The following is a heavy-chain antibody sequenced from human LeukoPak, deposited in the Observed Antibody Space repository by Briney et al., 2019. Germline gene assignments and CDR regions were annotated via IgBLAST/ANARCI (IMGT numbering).Heavy chain of an antibody. CDR2: IYYSGST. Sequence: PSETLSLTCSVSGGSLSNYYWSWIRQPPGKGLEWIGYIYYSGSTNYNASLKSRVTISVDTSKNQFSLKLSSVTAADTAVYYCVRQSAAAGTHWFDPWGQGTMATVSS. CDR3: VRQSAAAGTHWFDP. D-gene: IGHD6-25*01. CDR1: GGSLSNYY. V-gene: IGHV4-59*08. J-gene: IGHJ5*02.